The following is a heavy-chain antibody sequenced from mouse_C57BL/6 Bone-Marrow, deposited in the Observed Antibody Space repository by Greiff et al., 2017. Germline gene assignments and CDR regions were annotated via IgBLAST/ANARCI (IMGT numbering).Heavy chain of an antibody. CDR1: GYTFTSYW. D-gene: IGHD1-1*01. Sequence: QVQLQQPGAELVKPGASVKLSCKASGYTFTSYWMHWVKQRPGQGLEWIGMIHPNSGSTNYNEKFKSKATLTVDKSSSTAYMQLSSLRSEDSAVXSWARLYDYGSSYDAMDYWGQGTSVTVSS. J-gene: IGHJ4*01. CDR3: ARLYDYGSSYDAMDY. CDR2: IHPNSGST. V-gene: IGHV1-64*01.